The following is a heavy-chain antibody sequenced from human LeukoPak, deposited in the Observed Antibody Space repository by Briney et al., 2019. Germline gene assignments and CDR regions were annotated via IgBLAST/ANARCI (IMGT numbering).Heavy chain of an antibody. V-gene: IGHV3-23*01. CDR1: GFTFSNYA. CDR3: AKDSDELIAATYNWFDS. J-gene: IGHJ5*01. Sequence: GGSLRLSCAASGFTFSNYAMSWVRQAPGKGLEWVSAISGSGGSTYYADSVKGRFTISRDNSKNTLYLQMNSLRAEDTAVYYCAKDSDELIAATYNWFDSWGQGTLVTVSS. D-gene: IGHD6-13*01. CDR2: ISGSGGST.